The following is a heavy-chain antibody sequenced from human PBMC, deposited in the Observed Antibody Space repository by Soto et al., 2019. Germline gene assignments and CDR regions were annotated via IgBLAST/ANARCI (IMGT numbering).Heavy chain of an antibody. J-gene: IGHJ4*02. V-gene: IGHV1-18*04. D-gene: IGHD3-22*01. CDR1: GYSFTSYG. CDR3: SRVLELITTIIAIDY. Sequence: GASVKVSCKASGYSFTSYGLSWVRQAPGQGLEWMGWISAYNGNTNYAQKLQGRVTMTTDTSTSTASMELRSLRSDDTAVYYCSRVLELITTIIAIDYWGQGTLVTVSS. CDR2: ISAYNGNT.